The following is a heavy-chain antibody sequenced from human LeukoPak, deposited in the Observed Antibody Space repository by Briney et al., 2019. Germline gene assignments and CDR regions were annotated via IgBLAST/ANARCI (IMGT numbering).Heavy chain of an antibody. CDR2: IKQDGSEK. CDR1: GFTFSSYW. D-gene: IGHD6-19*01. V-gene: IGHV3-7*01. J-gene: IGHJ6*03. CDR3: ARDAPPRFSSGIYYYMDV. Sequence: PGGSLRLSCAASGFTFSSYWMSWVRQAPGKGLEWVANIKQDGSEKYYVDSVKGRFTISRDNAKNSLYLQMNSLRAEDTAVYYCARDAPPRFSSGIYYYMDVWGKGTTVTVSS.